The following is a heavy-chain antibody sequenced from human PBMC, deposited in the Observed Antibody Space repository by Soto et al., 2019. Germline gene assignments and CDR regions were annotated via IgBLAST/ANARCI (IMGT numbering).Heavy chain of an antibody. V-gene: IGHV4-59*08. Sequence: SETLSLTCTVSGGSISSYYWSWIRQPPGKGLEWIGYIYYSGSTNYNPSLKSRVTISVDTSKNQFSLKLSSVTAADTAVYYCAREITGRRYYYYYMDVWGKGTTVTVSS. D-gene: IGHD1-20*01. CDR1: GGSISSYY. CDR2: IYYSGST. CDR3: AREITGRRYYYYYMDV. J-gene: IGHJ6*03.